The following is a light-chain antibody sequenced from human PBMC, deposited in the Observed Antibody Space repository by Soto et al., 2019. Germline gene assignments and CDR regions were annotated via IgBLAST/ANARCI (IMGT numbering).Light chain of an antibody. V-gene: IGLV2-8*01. J-gene: IGLJ1*01. Sequence: QSVLTQPPSASGSPGQSVTISCTGTSSDVGGYNYVSWYQPQPGKAPKLMIYEVSKRPSGVPDRFSGSKSGNTASLTVSGLQAEDEADYYCSSYAGSNNFVFGTGTKLTVL. CDR2: EVS. CDR3: SSYAGSNNFV. CDR1: SSDVGGYNY.